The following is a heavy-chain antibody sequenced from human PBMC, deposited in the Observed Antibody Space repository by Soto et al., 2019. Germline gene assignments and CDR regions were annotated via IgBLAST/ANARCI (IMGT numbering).Heavy chain of an antibody. CDR2: INPSGGST. CDR1: GYTFTSYY. J-gene: IGHJ6*03. Sequence: ASVKVSCKASGYTFTSYYMHWVRQAPGQGLEWMGIINPSGGSTSYAQKFQGRVTMTRDTSTSTVYMELGSLRSEDTAVYYCARDLGGTAMVFRYYYMDVWGKGTTVTVSS. D-gene: IGHD5-18*01. CDR3: ARDLGGTAMVFRYYYMDV. V-gene: IGHV1-46*03.